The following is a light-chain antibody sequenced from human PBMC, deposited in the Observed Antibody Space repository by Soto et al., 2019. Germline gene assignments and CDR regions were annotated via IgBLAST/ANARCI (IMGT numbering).Light chain of an antibody. CDR3: LESFTAPIT. CDR2: GAS. J-gene: IGKJ5*01. Sequence: DIQMTQSPSSLSASIGDRVTISCRASQTINTYLNWYQQKVGEAPKLLIYGASSLQSGVPSRFSGRGSGTDFTLTISSLQPEDFATYYCLESFTAPITFGQGTRLEMK. V-gene: IGKV1-39*01. CDR1: QTINTY.